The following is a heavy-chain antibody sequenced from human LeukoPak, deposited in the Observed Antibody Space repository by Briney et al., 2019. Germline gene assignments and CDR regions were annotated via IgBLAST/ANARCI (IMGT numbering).Heavy chain of an antibody. V-gene: IGHV3-7*01. CDR3: ARAGQLLSHDWFDP. CDR2: IKQDGSEK. J-gene: IGHJ5*02. D-gene: IGHD2-2*01. Sequence: GGSLRLSCAASGFTFSSYGMSWVRQAPGKGLEWVANIKQDGSEKYYVDSVKGRFTISRDNAKNSLYLQMNSLRAEDTAVYYCARAGQLLSHDWFDPWGQGTLVTVSS. CDR1: GFTFSSYG.